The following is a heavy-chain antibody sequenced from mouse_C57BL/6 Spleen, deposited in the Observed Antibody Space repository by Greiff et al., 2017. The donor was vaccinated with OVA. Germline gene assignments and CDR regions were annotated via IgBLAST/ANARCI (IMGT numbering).Heavy chain of an antibody. D-gene: IGHD1-1*01. Sequence: VQLQQSGAELVRPGASVKLSCTASGFNIKDYYMHWVKQRPEQGLEWIGRIDPEDGDTEYAPKFQGKATMTADTSSNTAYLQLSSLTSEDTAVYYCTTYYYGSSSLYYFDYWGQGTTLTVSS. CDR1: GFNIKDYY. J-gene: IGHJ2*01. CDR2: IDPEDGDT. V-gene: IGHV14-1*01. CDR3: TTYYYGSSSLYYFDY.